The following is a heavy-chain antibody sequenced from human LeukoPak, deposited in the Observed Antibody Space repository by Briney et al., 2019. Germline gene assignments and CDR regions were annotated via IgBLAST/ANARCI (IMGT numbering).Heavy chain of an antibody. V-gene: IGHV3-49*04. CDR3: ARGSGRFEY. Sequence: GGSLRLSCAGSGFTFGDFPMTWVRHAPGKGREWVGYIRAKAYGGTTEYAASVKGRFTISRDNSKRIDYLQMNSLQTEDTGIYYGARGSGRFEYWGQGALVTVSS. D-gene: IGHD2-15*01. CDR2: IRAKAYGGTT. J-gene: IGHJ4*02. CDR1: GFTFGDFP.